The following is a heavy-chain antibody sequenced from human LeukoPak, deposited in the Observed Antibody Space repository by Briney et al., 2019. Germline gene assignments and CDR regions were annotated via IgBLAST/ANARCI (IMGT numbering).Heavy chain of an antibody. D-gene: IGHD5-12*01. CDR2: ISGSGGST. CDR1: GFTFSSYA. Sequence: GGSLRLSCAASGFTFSSYAMSWVRQAPGKGLEWVSAISGSGGSTYYADSVKGRFTISRDNSKNTLYLQMNSLRAEDTAVYYCARARGYSGYVGYWGQGTLVTVSS. J-gene: IGHJ4*02. V-gene: IGHV3-23*01. CDR3: ARARGYSGYVGY.